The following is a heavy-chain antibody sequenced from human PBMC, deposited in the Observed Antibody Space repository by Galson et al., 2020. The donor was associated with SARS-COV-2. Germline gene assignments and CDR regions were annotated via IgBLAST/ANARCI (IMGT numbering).Heavy chain of an antibody. CDR2: IKEDGSEK. CDR3: ARDSDHAFDI. D-gene: IGHD1-26*01. J-gene: IGHJ3*02. V-gene: IGHV3-7*01. Sequence: QAPGKGLEWVANIKEDGSEKYYVDSVKGRFTISRDNAKNSLYLQMNSLRAEDTAVYYCARDSDHAFDIWGQGTMVTVSS.